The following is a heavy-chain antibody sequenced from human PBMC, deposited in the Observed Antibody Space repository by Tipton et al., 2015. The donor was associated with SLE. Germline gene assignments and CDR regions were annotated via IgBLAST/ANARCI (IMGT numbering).Heavy chain of an antibody. V-gene: IGHV4-59*01. CDR2: IYYSGST. CDR3: ARESSWDPPFDY. Sequence: TPSLTCTVSGGSISSYYWSWIRQPPGKGLEWIGYIYYSGSTNYNPSLKSRVTISVDTSKNQFSLKLSSVTAADTAVYYCARESSWDPPFDYWGQGTLVTVSS. D-gene: IGHD6-13*01. CDR1: GGSISSYY. J-gene: IGHJ4*02.